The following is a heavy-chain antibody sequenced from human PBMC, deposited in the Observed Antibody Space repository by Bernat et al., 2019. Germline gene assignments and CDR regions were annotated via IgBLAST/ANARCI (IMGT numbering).Heavy chain of an antibody. CDR3: AKDLEYSSFTLFDY. J-gene: IGHJ4*02. V-gene: IGHV3-20*04. CDR2: INWNGGST. Sequence: EVQLVESGGGVVRPGGSLRLSCAASGFTFDDYGMSWVRQAPGKGLEWVSGINWNGGSTGYADSVKGRFTISRDNAKNTLYLQMNSLRAEDTAVYYCAKDLEYSSFTLFDYWGQGTLVTVSS. CDR1: GFTFDDYG. D-gene: IGHD6-6*01.